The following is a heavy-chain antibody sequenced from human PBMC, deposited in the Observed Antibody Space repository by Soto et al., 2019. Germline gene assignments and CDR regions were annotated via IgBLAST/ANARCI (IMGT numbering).Heavy chain of an antibody. V-gene: IGHV5-51*01. J-gene: IGHJ4*02. D-gene: IGHD3-3*01. CDR1: GYNFAGYW. CDR3: ARGGVSTRTFDY. Sequence: PGESLKISCKGSGYNFAGYWIAWVRQMPGKGLELMGIIYPSDSDTRYRPSFHGQVTISADKSISSAYLQWSSLRASDTAMYYCARGGVSTRTFDYWGQGTPGTVSP. CDR2: IYPSDSDT.